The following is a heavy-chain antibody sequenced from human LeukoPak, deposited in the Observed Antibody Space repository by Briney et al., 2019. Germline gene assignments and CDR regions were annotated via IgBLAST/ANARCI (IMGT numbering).Heavy chain of an antibody. D-gene: IGHD3-3*01. Sequence: GGSLRLSCAASGFTFSSYGMHWVRQAPGKGLEWVAVISYDGSNKYYADSVKGRFTISRDNSKNTLYLQMNSLRAEDTAVYYCAKDPWRYGIHYYMDVWGKGTTVTVSS. J-gene: IGHJ6*03. CDR3: AKDPWRYGIHYYMDV. V-gene: IGHV3-30*18. CDR1: GFTFSSYG. CDR2: ISYDGSNK.